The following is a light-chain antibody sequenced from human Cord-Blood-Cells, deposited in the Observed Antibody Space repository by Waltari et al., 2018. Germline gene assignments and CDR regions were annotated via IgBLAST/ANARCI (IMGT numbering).Light chain of an antibody. CDR1: SSDVGGYNY. CDR2: DVS. Sequence: QSALTQPASVSGSPGQSFTIPCTGTSSDVGGYNYASWYQQHPGEAPKLMIYDVSNRPSGVSNRFSGSKSGNTASLTISGLQAEDEADYYCSSYTSSSTLVFGTGTKVTVL. CDR3: SSYTSSSTLV. J-gene: IGLJ1*01. V-gene: IGLV2-14*03.